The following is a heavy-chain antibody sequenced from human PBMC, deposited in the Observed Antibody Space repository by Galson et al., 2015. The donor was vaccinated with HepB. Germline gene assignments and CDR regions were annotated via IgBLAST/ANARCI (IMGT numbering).Heavy chain of an antibody. V-gene: IGHV3-7*03. D-gene: IGHD1-26*01. Sequence: SLRLSCAASGFTFRSYWMSWVRQAPGKGLEWVANIKQDGSEKYYVGSVKGRFTISRDNAENSLYLQMNSLRAEDTAIYYCARASSSGSLLIDFWGQGTLVTVSS. J-gene: IGHJ4*02. CDR2: IKQDGSEK. CDR3: ARASSSGSLLIDF. CDR1: GFTFRSYW.